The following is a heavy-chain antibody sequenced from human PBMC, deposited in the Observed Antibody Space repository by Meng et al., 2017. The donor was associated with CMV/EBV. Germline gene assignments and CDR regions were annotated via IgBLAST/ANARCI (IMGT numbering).Heavy chain of an antibody. CDR2: INPSGGST. V-gene: IGHV1-46*01. J-gene: IGHJ4*02. CDR1: GYTFTSYY. CDR3: ARVAARDRYCSSTSCYFCDY. Sequence: ASVKVSCKASGYTFTSYYMHWVRQAPGQGLEWMGIINPSGGSTSYAQKFQGRVTMTRDTSTSTVYMELSSLRSEDTDVYYCARVAARDRYCSSTSCYFCDYWGQGTLVTVSS. D-gene: IGHD2-2*01.